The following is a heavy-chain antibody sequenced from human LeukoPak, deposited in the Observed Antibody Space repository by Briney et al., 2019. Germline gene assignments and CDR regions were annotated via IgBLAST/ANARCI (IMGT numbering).Heavy chain of an antibody. CDR3: ARGPESDSSGYYYVVNFDY. J-gene: IGHJ4*02. CDR1: GGSMNGYY. V-gene: IGHV4-59*12. Sequence: SETLSLTCTVSGGSMNGYYWSWIRQPPGKGLEWIGYISYSGSTNYNPSLKSRVTISVDTSKNQFSLKMNSVTAADTAVYYCARGPESDSSGYYYVVNFDYWGQGTLVTVSS. CDR2: ISYSGST. D-gene: IGHD3-22*01.